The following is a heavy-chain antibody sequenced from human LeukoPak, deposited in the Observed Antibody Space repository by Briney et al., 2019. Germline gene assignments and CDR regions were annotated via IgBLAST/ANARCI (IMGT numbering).Heavy chain of an antibody. V-gene: IGHV4-39*07. CDR2: VYYSGST. Sequence: SETLSLTCTVSGDSISNNNFYWVWLRQTPGQGLECIGSVYYSGSTYSNPSLKSRVTISADTSKNQFSLKLSSVTAADTAVYYCARAPRITIFGVVILKENYYYYMDVWGKGTTVTVSS. J-gene: IGHJ6*03. CDR1: GDSISNNNFY. CDR3: ARAPRITIFGVVILKENYYYYMDV. D-gene: IGHD3-3*01.